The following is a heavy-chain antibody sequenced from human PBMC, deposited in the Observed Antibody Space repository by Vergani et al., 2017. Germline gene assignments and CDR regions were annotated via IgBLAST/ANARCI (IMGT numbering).Heavy chain of an antibody. CDR3: ARLSYDTTPYLQGGYDC. CDR2: ISARYPST. J-gene: IGHJ4*02. D-gene: IGHD3-22*01. V-gene: IGHV3-23*01. CDR1: GFNFSARP. Sequence: EVQLLQSGGGVIQPGGSVRLSCAASGFNFSARPMTWVRQAPGKGLEWVSAISARYPSTYYADSVKGRFTISRDNSKNMLYLQMNSLRADDTAVYYCARLSYDTTPYLQGGYDCWGQGTLVSVSS.